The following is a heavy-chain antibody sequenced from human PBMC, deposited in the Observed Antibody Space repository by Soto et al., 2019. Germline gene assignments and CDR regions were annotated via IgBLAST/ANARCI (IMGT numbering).Heavy chain of an antibody. V-gene: IGHV3-21*01. J-gene: IGHJ4*02. D-gene: IGHD2-2*01. Sequence: EVQLVESGGGLVKPGGSLRLSCAAPGFMLSSYTMNWVRQAPGKGLEWVSSVSFRGDIYYADSLEGRFTISRDDAKNSLYLQMNSLRAEDTAVYYCARGCSSASCYYYWGQGTLVTISS. CDR1: GFMLSSYT. CDR3: ARGCSSASCYYY. CDR2: VSFRGDI.